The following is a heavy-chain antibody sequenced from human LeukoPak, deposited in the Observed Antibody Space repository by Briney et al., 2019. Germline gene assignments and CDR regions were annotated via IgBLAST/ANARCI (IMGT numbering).Heavy chain of an antibody. CDR2: ISSSSSTI. D-gene: IGHD6-13*01. CDR1: GFTFSSYS. CDR3: AREQIAAAGTRYYYYYYYMDV. V-gene: IGHV3-48*01. J-gene: IGHJ6*03. Sequence: GGSLRLSCAASGFTFSSYSMNWVRQAPGKGLEWVSYISSSSSTINYADSVKGRFTISRDNAKNSLYLQMNSLRAEDTAVYDCAREQIAAAGTRYYYYYYYMDVWGKGTTVTVSS.